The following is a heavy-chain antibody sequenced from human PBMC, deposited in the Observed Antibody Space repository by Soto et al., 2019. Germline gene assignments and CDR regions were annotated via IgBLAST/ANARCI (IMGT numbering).Heavy chain of an antibody. CDR3: ARDKQQLVGYYYYYGMDV. V-gene: IGHV6-1*01. J-gene: IGHJ6*02. CDR2: TYYRSKWYN. Sequence: SQTLSLTCAISGGSVSSNSAAWNWIRQSPSRGLEWLGRTYYRSKWYNDYAVSVKSRITINPDTSKNQFSLQLNSVTPEDTAVYYCARDKQQLVGYYYYYGMDVWGQGTTVTVSS. D-gene: IGHD6-13*01. CDR1: GGSVSSNSAA.